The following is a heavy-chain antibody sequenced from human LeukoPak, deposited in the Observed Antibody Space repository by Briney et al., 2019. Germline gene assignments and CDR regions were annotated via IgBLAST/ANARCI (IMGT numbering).Heavy chain of an antibody. CDR2: ISSSGSTI. J-gene: IGHJ4*02. Sequence: GSLRVSCAASGFTFSDYYMSWIRQAPGKGLEWVSYISSSGSTIYYADSVKGRFTISRDNAKNSLYLQMNSLRAEDTAVYYCASGAEYELLRDYFDYWGQGTLVTVSS. V-gene: IGHV3-11*01. D-gene: IGHD2-2*01. CDR1: GFTFSDYY. CDR3: ASGAEYELLRDYFDY.